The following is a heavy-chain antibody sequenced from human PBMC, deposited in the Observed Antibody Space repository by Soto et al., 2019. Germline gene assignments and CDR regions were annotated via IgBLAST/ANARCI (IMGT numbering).Heavy chain of an antibody. CDR2: VFYSGSS. Sequence: PSETLSLTCTVSGGSISRYYWSWIRQSPGKGLEWIGYVFYSGSSNYNPSLKSRDTISVDTSKNQFSLKLRSVTAADTSVYYCARGRNDLLTGHYYFDYWGQGTLVTVSS. J-gene: IGHJ4*02. D-gene: IGHD3-9*01. V-gene: IGHV4-59*01. CDR1: GGSISRYY. CDR3: ARGRNDLLTGHYYFDY.